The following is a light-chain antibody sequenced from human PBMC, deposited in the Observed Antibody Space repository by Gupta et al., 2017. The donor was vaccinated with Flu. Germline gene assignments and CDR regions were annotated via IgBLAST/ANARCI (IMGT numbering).Light chain of an antibody. Sequence: DIQMTQSPPTLSASIGDRVSITCRVSQSVGSWLAWYQQRPGKAPKLLIYKASSLKSGVPSRFSGSGAGTEFTLTISSLQPDDFATYYCHQYNSYSPYSFGQGTKLEMK. V-gene: IGKV1-5*03. J-gene: IGKJ2*03. CDR3: HQYNSYSPYS. CDR2: KAS. CDR1: QSVGSW.